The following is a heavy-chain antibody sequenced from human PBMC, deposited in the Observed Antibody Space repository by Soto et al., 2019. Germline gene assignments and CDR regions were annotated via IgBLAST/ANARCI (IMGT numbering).Heavy chain of an antibody. V-gene: IGHV1-69*13. Sequence: GASVKVSCKASGGTFSSYAISWVRQAPGQGLEWMGGIIPIFGTANYAQKFQGRVTITADESTSTAYMELSSLRSEDTAVYYCASEAYYDILTGSFDYWGQGTMVTVYS. CDR3: ASEAYYDILTGSFDY. CDR2: IIPIFGTA. CDR1: GGTFSSYA. D-gene: IGHD3-9*01. J-gene: IGHJ4*02.